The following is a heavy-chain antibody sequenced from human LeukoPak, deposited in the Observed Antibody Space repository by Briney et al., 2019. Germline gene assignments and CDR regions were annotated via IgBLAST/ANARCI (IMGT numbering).Heavy chain of an antibody. CDR1: GYTFTCYY. J-gene: IGHJ3*02. V-gene: IGHV1-2*02. CDR2: INPNSGGT. CDR3: ARAYSSSSFAFDI. Sequence: ASVKVSCKASGYTFTCYYMHWVRQAPGQGLEWMGWINPNSGGTNYAQKFQGRVTMTRDTSISTAYMELSRLRSDDTAVYYCARAYSSSSFAFDIWGQGTMVTVSS. D-gene: IGHD6-6*01.